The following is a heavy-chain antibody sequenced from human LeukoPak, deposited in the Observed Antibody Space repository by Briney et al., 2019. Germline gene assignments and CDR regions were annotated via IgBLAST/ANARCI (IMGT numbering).Heavy chain of an antibody. CDR3: ARGHYDILAASYKWTPDY. J-gene: IGHJ4*02. Sequence: GGSLRLSCAASGFTFNTFNVNWVRQAPGKGLEWVSSITSGGDYIYYADSVKGRFTTSRDNAKNSLSLQLNSLRVEDTAVYYCARGHYDILAASYKWTPDYWGQGTLVTVSS. CDR1: GFTFNTFN. V-gene: IGHV3-21*01. D-gene: IGHD3-9*01. CDR2: ITSGGDYI.